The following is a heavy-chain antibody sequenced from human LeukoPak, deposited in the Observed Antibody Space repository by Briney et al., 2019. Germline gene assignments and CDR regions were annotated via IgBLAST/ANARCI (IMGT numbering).Heavy chain of an antibody. CDR1: GYSISSGYY. D-gene: IGHD3-10*01. CDR3: ARLPYYYGSGSYSDDY. Sequence: PSETLSLTCTVSGYSISSGYYWGCFRQPPGKGLEWIASIYHSGSTYYNPSLKSRVTISVDTSKNQFSLKLSSVTAADTAVYYCARLPYYYGSGSYSDDYWGQGTLVTVSS. CDR2: IYHSGST. J-gene: IGHJ4*02. V-gene: IGHV4-38-2*02.